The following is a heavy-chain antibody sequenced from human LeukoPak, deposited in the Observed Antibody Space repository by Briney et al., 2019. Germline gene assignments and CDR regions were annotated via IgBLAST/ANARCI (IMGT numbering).Heavy chain of an antibody. CDR1: GGSISSYY. CDR3: AREQGYDSSGYDY. V-gene: IGHV4-4*07. D-gene: IGHD3-22*01. CDR2: IYSSGST. J-gene: IGHJ4*02. Sequence: SETLSVTCTVSGGSISSYYWTWIRQPAGKGLEWIGRIYSSGSTNHNPSLKSRVSMSVDTSRNQFSLKLSSVTAADTAVYYCAREQGYDSSGYDYWGQGSLVTVSS.